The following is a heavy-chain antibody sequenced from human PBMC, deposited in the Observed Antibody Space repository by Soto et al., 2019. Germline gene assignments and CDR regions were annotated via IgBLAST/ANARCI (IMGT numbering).Heavy chain of an antibody. CDR2: IDWDDDK. CDR1: GFSLSTSGMC. D-gene: IGHD5-18*01. J-gene: IGHJ6*02. Sequence: SGPTLVNPTQTLTLTCTFSGFSLSTSGMCVSWIRQPPGKALEWLALIDWDDDKYYSTSLKTRLTISKDTSKNQVVLTMTNMDPVDTATYYCARILADTAMVGYYYGMDVWGQGTTVTVSS. V-gene: IGHV2-70*01. CDR3: ARILADTAMVGYYYGMDV.